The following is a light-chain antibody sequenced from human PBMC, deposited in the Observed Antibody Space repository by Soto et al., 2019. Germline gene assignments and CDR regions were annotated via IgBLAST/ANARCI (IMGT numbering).Light chain of an antibody. CDR3: QHSYSTRT. CDR1: QDIGAY. V-gene: IGKV1-39*01. J-gene: IGKJ1*01. Sequence: DIQMTQSPSSLSAPIGDRVTISCRASQDIGAYVNWYQHKQGKAPRVLMYAASNLKSGVPPRFSGSGVGRDFTLTISDLQPEDFATYYCQHSYSTRTFGQGTKVERK. CDR2: AAS.